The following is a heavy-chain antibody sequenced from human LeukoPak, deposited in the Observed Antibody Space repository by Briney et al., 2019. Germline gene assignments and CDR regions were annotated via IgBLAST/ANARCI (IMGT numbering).Heavy chain of an antibody. J-gene: IGHJ4*02. Sequence: PSETLSLTCAVSGGSINSHYWGCIRQPPGKGLQWIGDIYSTGKNNYNPSLKSRITISLDTSKSHLSLNLTSVLAAYTAIYYCVRRDTGWNYFDYWGQGILVTVSS. D-gene: IGHD6-19*01. CDR3: VRRDTGWNYFDY. V-gene: IGHV4-4*08. CDR2: IYSTGKN. CDR1: GGSINSHY.